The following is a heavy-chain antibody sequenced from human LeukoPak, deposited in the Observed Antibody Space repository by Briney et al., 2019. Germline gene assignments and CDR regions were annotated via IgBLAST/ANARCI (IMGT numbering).Heavy chain of an antibody. Sequence: SETLSLTSTVSGGSISSISYYWSWIRQPPGKGLEWIGYIYYSGSTNYNPSLKSRVTISVDTSKNQFSLKLSSVTAADTAVYYCARQGFGSSYFDYWGQGTLVTVSS. J-gene: IGHJ4*02. V-gene: IGHV4-61*01. CDR1: GGSISSISYY. CDR3: ARQGFGSSYFDY. D-gene: IGHD3-16*01. CDR2: IYYSGST.